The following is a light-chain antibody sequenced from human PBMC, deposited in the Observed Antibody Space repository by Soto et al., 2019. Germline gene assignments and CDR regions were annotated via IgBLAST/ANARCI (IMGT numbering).Light chain of an antibody. J-gene: IGLJ2*01. CDR2: EVS. V-gene: IGLV2-8*01. Sequence: SALTQPPSASGSPGQSVTISCTGTSSDVGGYNYVSWYQQHPGKAPKLMIYEVSKRPSGVPDRFSGSKSGNTASLTVSGLQAEDEADYYCNSYAGSNKKVFGGGTKLTVL. CDR1: SSDVGGYNY. CDR3: NSYAGSNKKV.